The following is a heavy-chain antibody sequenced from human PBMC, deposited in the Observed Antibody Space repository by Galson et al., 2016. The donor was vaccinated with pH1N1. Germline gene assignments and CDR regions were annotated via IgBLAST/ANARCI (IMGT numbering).Heavy chain of an antibody. CDR1: GFSLDTSGVG. CDR2: ICWNDEK. CDR3: AHRRSPYVEFWGCPNWFDS. Sequence: PALVNPTQTLTLTCTVSGFSLDTSGVGVGWIRQPPGKALEWLGDICWNDEKRYSPSLRNSLNITKDASKNQVDLTMTNVDPVDTATYFCAHRRSPYVEFWGCPNWFDSWGQGTLVIVSS. J-gene: IGHJ5*01. D-gene: IGHD2-8*01. V-gene: IGHV2-5*01.